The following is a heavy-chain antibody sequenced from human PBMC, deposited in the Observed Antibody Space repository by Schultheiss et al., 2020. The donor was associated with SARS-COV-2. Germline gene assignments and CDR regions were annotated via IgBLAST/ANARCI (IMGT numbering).Heavy chain of an antibody. V-gene: IGHV4-31*03. CDR1: GGSISSGGYY. D-gene: IGHD3-9*01. J-gene: IGHJ6*02. CDR2: IYYSGST. Sequence: SETLSLTCTVSGGSISSGGYYWSWIRQHPGKGLEWIGYIYYSGSTYYNPSLKSRVTISADTSDNQFSLRLTSVTAADTAVYYCAREGEDYEIMRVGDYGMDVWGQGTTVTVSS. CDR3: AREGEDYEIMRVGDYGMDV.